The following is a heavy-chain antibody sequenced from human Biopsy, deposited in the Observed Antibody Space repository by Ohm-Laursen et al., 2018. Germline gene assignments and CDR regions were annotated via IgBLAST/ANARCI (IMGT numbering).Heavy chain of an antibody. V-gene: IGHV3-30*18. CDR1: GLSFSSYV. CDR3: AKDWFPYADYARAHGVDV. CDR2: ITADRMNE. Sequence: SRRLSCAASGLSFSSYVIPWVRHAPGKGLEWGAFITADRMNEYYANSVTGRFTISRDNSKNTLYLQMNSLRPEDTAVYYCAKDWFPYADYARAHGVDVWGQGTTVTVSS. J-gene: IGHJ6*02. D-gene: IGHD3-16*01.